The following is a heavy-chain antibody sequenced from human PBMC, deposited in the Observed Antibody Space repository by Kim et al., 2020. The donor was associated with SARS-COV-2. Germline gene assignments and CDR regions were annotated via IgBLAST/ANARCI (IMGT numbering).Heavy chain of an antibody. Sequence: ASVKVSCKASGYTFTSYDINWVRQATGQGLEWMGWMNPNSGNTGYAQKFQGRVTMTRNTSISTAYMELSSLRSEDTAVYYCARFGLLLSPNYYYGMDVWGQGTTVTVSS. J-gene: IGHJ6*02. CDR2: MNPNSGNT. CDR3: ARFGLLLSPNYYYGMDV. CDR1: GYTFTSYD. D-gene: IGHD2-21*01. V-gene: IGHV1-8*01.